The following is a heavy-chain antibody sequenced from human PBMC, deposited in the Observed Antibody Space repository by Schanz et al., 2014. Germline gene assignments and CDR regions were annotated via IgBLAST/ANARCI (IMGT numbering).Heavy chain of an antibody. V-gene: IGHV1-46*03. CDR3: ARGGSMVQEINFAY. Sequence: QVQVVQSGAEVKKPGASVKVSCKASGYTFTDYGVIWVRQAPGQGLEWMGMINPSGGSTTYAQKFQGRVTMTRDTSTSAVYMELSSLRSEDTAVYYCARGGSMVQEINFAYWGQGSLVTVSS. CDR2: INPSGGST. J-gene: IGHJ4*02. CDR1: GYTFTDYG. D-gene: IGHD3-10*01.